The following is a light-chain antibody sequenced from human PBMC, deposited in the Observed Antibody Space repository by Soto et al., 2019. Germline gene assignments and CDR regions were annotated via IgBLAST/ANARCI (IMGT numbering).Light chain of an antibody. CDR2: EVT. CDR3: SSYAGSNNLP. V-gene: IGLV2-8*01. CDR1: SSDVGAYNY. J-gene: IGLJ3*02. Sequence: QSVLTQPPSASGSPGQSVTIPCTGSSSDVGAYNYVSWYQQHPGKAPKLMIYEVTKRPSGVPDRFSGSKSGNTASLTVSGLQAEDEADYYCSSYAGSNNLPFGGGTKLTVL.